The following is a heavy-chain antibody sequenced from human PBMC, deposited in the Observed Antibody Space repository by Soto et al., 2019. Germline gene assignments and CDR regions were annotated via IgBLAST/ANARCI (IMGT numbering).Heavy chain of an antibody. J-gene: IGHJ3*01. D-gene: IGHD2-21*02. CDR1: GASIRNTGFY. V-gene: IGHV4-61*08. CDR2: IYSSGST. Sequence: QVQLQESGPGLVKPSETLSLTATVSGASIRNTGFYWSWIRQPPGKGLEWIGYIYSSGSTTYNSSLKSRVTISLDTSKNQVSLNLTSVTAADTAMYYCARTTASRSLDVWGHGTRVSVSS. CDR3: ARTTASRSLDV.